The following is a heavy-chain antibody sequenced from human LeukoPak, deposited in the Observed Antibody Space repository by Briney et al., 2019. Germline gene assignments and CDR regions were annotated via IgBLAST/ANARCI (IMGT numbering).Heavy chain of an antibody. CDR1: GFTFSSYW. J-gene: IGHJ4*02. Sequence: GGSLRLSCAASGFTFSSYWMSWVRQAPGKGLQWVANIKQDGSETYYVDSVKGRFTISRDNAKKSLFLQMNSLRAGDTAVYYCAGVEGRSSCPDYWGQGTLVTVSS. V-gene: IGHV3-7*01. CDR3: AGVEGRSSCPDY. CDR2: IKQDGSET. D-gene: IGHD6-13*01.